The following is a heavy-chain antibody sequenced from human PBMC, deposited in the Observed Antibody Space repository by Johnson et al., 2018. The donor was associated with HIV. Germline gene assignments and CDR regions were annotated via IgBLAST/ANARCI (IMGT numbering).Heavy chain of an antibody. J-gene: IGHJ3*02. D-gene: IGHD2-21*01. CDR1: GFTFSSYG. Sequence: QVQLVESGGGVVQPGRSLRLSCAASGFTFSSYGMHWVRQAPGKGLAWVAVIWYDGSNKYYADSVQGRFTISRDNSKNPLSLQMNSLRAEDTAVYYCAKMVQGEPPWAFDIWGQGTMVTVSS. CDR3: AKMVQGEPPWAFDI. CDR2: IWYDGSNK. V-gene: IGHV3-33*06.